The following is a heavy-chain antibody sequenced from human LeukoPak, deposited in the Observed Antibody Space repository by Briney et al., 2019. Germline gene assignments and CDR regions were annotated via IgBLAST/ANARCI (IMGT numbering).Heavy chain of an antibody. CDR1: GFTFSDYY. J-gene: IGHJ4*02. CDR2: ISSSSSYT. Sequence: PGGSLRLSCAASGFTFSDYYMSWIRQAPGKGLEWVSYISSSSSYTNYADSVKGRFTISRDNAKNSPYLQMNSLRAEDTAVYYCARTIYDSSGYQDYWGQGTLVTVSS. D-gene: IGHD3-22*01. CDR3: ARTIYDSSGYQDY. V-gene: IGHV3-11*03.